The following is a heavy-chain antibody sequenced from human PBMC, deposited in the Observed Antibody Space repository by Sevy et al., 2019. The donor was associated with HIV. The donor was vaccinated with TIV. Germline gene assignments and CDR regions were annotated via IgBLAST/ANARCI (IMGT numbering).Heavy chain of an antibody. CDR3: AQDGSV. V-gene: IGHV3-33*06. Sequence: GGSLRLSCAASGFIFSNYVMHWVRQAPGKGLEWVAVISYDGNNKYYEDSVKGRFAISRDNSKNILYLQMNGLRVEDTAVYFCAQDGSVWGQGTLVTVS. J-gene: IGHJ4*02. D-gene: IGHD3-10*01. CDR2: ISYDGNNK. CDR1: GFIFSNYV.